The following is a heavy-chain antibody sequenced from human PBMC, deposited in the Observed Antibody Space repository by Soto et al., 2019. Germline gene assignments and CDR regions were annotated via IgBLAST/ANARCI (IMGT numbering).Heavy chain of an antibody. J-gene: IGHJ2*01. V-gene: IGHV4-4*02. D-gene: IGHD3-16*01. CDR1: GGSISTSDW. CDR2: VYQSGST. Sequence: LQESGPGLVKPSGTLSLNCAVSGGSISTSDWWTWVRQSPGQGLEWIGEVYQSGSTNYNPSLKSRVAISLDKSKNQFPLNVISVTAADTAIYYCARYNYEFTKSLWSLNLWGRGTFVTVSS. CDR3: ARYNYEFTKSLWSLNL.